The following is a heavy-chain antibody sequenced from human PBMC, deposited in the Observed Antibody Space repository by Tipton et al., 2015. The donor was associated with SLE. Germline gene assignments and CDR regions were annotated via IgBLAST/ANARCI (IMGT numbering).Heavy chain of an antibody. CDR2: IYYSGGT. Sequence: TLSLTCTVSGGSISSYYWSWIRQPPGKGLKWIGYIYYSGGTNYNPSLKSRVTISVDTSKNQFTLKLSSVTAADTAVHYCARQGLEEAAGDFYGMDAWGQGTTVPVSS. CDR1: GGSISSYY. V-gene: IGHV4-59*08. J-gene: IGHJ6*02. CDR3: ARQGLEEAAGDFYGMDA. D-gene: IGHD1-1*01.